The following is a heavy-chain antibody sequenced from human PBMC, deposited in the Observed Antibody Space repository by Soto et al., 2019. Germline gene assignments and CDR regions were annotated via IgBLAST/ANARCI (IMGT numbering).Heavy chain of an antibody. CDR1: GFTFSSYG. Sequence: GGSLRLSCAASGFTFSSYGMHWVRQAPGKGLEWVAVIWYDGSNKYYADSVKGRFTISRDNSKNTLYLQMNSLRAEDTAVYYCARDGGSSGWFCFDIWGQGTMVTVSS. V-gene: IGHV3-33*01. CDR2: IWYDGSNK. CDR3: ARDGGSSGWFCFDI. J-gene: IGHJ3*02. D-gene: IGHD6-19*01.